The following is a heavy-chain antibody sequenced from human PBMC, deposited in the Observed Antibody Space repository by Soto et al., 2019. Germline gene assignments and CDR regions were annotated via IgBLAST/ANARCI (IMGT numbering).Heavy chain of an antibody. J-gene: IGHJ6*02. D-gene: IGHD2-15*01. CDR3: ARADCTGAYCYSWPFNYGVDV. CDR2: IWYDGSNK. Sequence: GGSLRLSCTPSGVTFYTYGMDWVRQAPGKGLEWVAIIWYDGSNKYYADSVKGRFTISRDNSRNTLYLQMNSLRAEDTALYYCARADCTGAYCYSWPFNYGVDVWGQGTTVTVSS. CDR1: GVTFYTYG. V-gene: IGHV3-33*08.